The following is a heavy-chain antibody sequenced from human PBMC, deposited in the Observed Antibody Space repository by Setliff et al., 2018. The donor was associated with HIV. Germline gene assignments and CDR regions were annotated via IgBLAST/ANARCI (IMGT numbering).Heavy chain of an antibody. CDR2: ISGGGGTT. CDR1: RFTFSSYV. D-gene: IGHD1-26*01. V-gene: IGHV3-23*01. J-gene: IGHJ3*02. Sequence: AGESLKISCVASRFTFSSYVMSWDRQAPGKGPEWVSSISGGGGTTYYADSVKGRFTISRDNSKNTLYLQMNSLRAEDTAIYYCAKGAWSRELPAFDIWGQGTMVTVSS. CDR3: AKGAWSRELPAFDI.